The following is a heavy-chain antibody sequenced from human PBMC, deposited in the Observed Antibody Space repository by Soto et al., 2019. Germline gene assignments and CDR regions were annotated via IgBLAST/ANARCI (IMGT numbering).Heavy chain of an antibody. CDR2: FIPIFVSA. CDR3: ARDLSSDSTGFRGYDL. V-gene: IGHV1-69*01. J-gene: IGHJ4*02. Sequence: QVHLVQSGAEVKKAGSSVKVSCKASGGTVSSYAITWVRQAPGKGLEWMGVFIPIFVSAHYAQKFQGRVTITADESTSTAYMDLSGLRSEDTAIYYCARDLSSDSTGFRGYDLWGQGTLVTVSS. CDR1: GGTVSSYA. D-gene: IGHD3-10*01.